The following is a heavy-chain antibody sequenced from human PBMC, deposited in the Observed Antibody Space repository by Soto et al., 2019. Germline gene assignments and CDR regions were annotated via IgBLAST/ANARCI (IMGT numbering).Heavy chain of an antibody. J-gene: IGHJ4*02. CDR2: IKQDGSEK. D-gene: IGHD1-20*01. V-gene: IGHV3-7*04. CDR1: GFTFSNHW. CDR3: ARDWYMDY. Sequence: VQLVESGGGLVQPGESLRLSCAASGFTFSNHWINWIRQTPGRGLEWLAVIKQDGSEKYYVDSVKGRFTVSRDNAMNSAYLQMNSLRVDDTAAYYCARDWYMDYWGQGTLVTVSS.